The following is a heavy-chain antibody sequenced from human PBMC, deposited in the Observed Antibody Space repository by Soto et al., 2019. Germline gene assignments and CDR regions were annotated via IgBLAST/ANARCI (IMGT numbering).Heavy chain of an antibody. CDR1: GGSISSGGCY. CDR2: IYYSGST. Sequence: SETLCLTCTVSGGSISSGGCYWSWLRQHPGTGLEWIGYIYYSGSTYYNPSLKSRVTRSVDRSKNHFSLNLRSPTPADTPVYYCARDYHLDVWGQRTTVTASS. CDR3: ARDYHLDV. V-gene: IGHV4-31*03. D-gene: IGHD3-16*02. J-gene: IGHJ6*02.